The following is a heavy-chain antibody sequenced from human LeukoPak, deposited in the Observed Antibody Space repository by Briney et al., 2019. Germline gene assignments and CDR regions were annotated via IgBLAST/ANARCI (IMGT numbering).Heavy chain of an antibody. CDR2: ISGSGSII. CDR1: GFTFSDYY. Sequence: PGGSLRLSCAASGFTFSDYYMGWLRQAPGKGLEWVSYISGSGSIIYYADSVKGRFTISRDNAKNSLYLQMNSLRAEDTAVYYCGRDFGLTGTKRSFDIWGQGTMVTVSS. J-gene: IGHJ3*02. V-gene: IGHV3-11*01. D-gene: IGHD1-7*01. CDR3: GRDFGLTGTKRSFDI.